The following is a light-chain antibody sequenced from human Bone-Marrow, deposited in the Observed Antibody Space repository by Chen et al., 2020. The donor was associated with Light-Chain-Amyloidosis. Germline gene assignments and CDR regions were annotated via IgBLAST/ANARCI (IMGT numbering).Light chain of an antibody. CDR1: STDVGGYNY. CDR3: SSYTSSSTLV. CDR2: DVR. J-gene: IGLJ3*02. Sequence: QSALTQPDSVSGSPGQSITISCTGTSTDVGGYNYVSWYQQHPGKSPKLMIYDVRIRPSGVSNRFSGSKSGNPASLTISGLQAEDGADYYCSSYTSSSTLVFGGGTKLTVL. V-gene: IGLV2-14*01.